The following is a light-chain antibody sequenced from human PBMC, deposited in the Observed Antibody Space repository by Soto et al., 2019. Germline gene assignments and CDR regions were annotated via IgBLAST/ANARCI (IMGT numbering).Light chain of an antibody. J-gene: IGKJ5*01. CDR1: QSVSSY. Sequence: IVLPQSPATLSLSPGERATLSCRASQSVSSYLAWYQQKPGQAPRLLIYDASNRATGIPARFSGSGSGTDFTLTISSLEPQDFAVYYCQQRSNWPPSITFGQGTRLEI. V-gene: IGKV3-11*01. CDR3: QQRSNWPPSIT. CDR2: DAS.